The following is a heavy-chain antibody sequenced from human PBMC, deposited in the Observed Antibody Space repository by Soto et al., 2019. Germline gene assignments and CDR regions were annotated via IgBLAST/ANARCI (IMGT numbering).Heavy chain of an antibody. CDR2: IKSKTDGGTT. CDR3: TTDTGSYYDSSGYYYYFDY. D-gene: IGHD3-22*01. CDR1: GFTFSNAW. V-gene: IGHV3-15*01. Sequence: GGSLRLSCAASGFTFSNAWMSWVRQAPGKGLEWVGRIKSKTDGGTTDYAAPVKGRFTISRDDSKNTLYLQMNSLKTEDTAVYYCTTDTGSYYDSSGYYYYFDYWGQGTLVTVSS. J-gene: IGHJ4*02.